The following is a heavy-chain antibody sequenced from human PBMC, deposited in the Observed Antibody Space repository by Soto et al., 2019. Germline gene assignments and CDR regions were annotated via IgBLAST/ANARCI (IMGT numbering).Heavy chain of an antibody. D-gene: IGHD6-13*01. J-gene: IGHJ4*02. CDR3: SSGWSEELFDY. CDR2: IYYSGST. V-gene: IGHV4-39*01. CDR1: GGSISSSSYY. Sequence: PSETLSLTCTVSGGSISSSSYYWGWIRQPPGKGLEWIGSIYYSGSTYHSPSLKSRVTISVDTSKNQFSLKLSSVTAADTAVYYCSSGWSEELFDYWGQGTLVTVSS.